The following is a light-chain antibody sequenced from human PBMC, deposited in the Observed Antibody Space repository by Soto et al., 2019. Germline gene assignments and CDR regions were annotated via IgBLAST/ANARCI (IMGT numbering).Light chain of an antibody. CDR3: QQYHSYPVT. V-gene: IGKV1-5*03. CDR1: QSISSW. CDR2: KAS. Sequence: DIQMTQSPSTLSASVGDRVTITCRASQSISSWLAWYQQKPGKAPNLVIYKASSLETGVPSRFSGSGSGTEFTLTISSLQPDDFATYYCQQYHSYPVTFGQGTRLEIK. J-gene: IGKJ5*01.